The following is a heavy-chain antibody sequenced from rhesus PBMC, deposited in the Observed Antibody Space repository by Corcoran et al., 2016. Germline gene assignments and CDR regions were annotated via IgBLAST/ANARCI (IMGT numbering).Heavy chain of an antibody. D-gene: IGHD5-42*01. CDR3: ARVGSSWSEWDTVGTEWYFDL. Sequence: QVQLQESDPGLVKPSETLSLTCAVSGYSISSGYYWGWIRQPPGKGLGWFGGIYGSGGSNYLNPSPKGRVTLSVDTSKNQFSLKRSSVTAADTAVYYCARVGSSWSEWDTVGTEWYFDLWGPGTPITISS. J-gene: IGHJ2*01. CDR2: IYGSGGSN. V-gene: IGHV4S14*01. CDR1: GYSISSGYY.